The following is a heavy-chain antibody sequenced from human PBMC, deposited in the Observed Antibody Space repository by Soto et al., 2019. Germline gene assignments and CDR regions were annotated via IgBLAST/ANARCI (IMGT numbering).Heavy chain of an antibody. V-gene: IGHV5-51*01. CDR2: IYPGDSDT. CDR3: ARRIQLREGNYYYYYYGMDV. Sequence: PGEALKISCKGSGYSFTSYWIGWVRQMPGKGLEWMGIIYPGDSDTRYSPSFQGQVTISADKSISTAYLQWSSLKASDTAMYYCARRIQLREGNYYYYYYGMDVWGQGTTVTVSS. D-gene: IGHD1-1*01. J-gene: IGHJ6*02. CDR1: GYSFTSYW.